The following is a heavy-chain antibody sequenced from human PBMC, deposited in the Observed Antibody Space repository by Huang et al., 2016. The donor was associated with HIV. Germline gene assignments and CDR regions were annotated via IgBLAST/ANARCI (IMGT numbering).Heavy chain of an antibody. CDR1: GYTFTNYW. J-gene: IGHJ6*03. CDR2: IDPGDSDT. V-gene: IGHV5-51*03. D-gene: IGHD2-2*01. CDR3: ARIEVPAAYYYMDV. Sequence: EVQLVQSGAEVKKPGESLKISCKASGYTFTNYWIVWMRQKSGKGLEGGGSIDPGDSDTRYSPSCQGQVTSSAVKSINTAYLQWSSLKASDTATYYCARIEVPAAYYYMDVWGKGTTVTVYS.